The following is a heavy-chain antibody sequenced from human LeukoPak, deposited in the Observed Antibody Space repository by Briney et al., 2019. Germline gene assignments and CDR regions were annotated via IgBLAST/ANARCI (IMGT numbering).Heavy chain of an antibody. D-gene: IGHD3-9*01. CDR2: IYHSGST. J-gene: IGHJ6*03. V-gene: IGHV4-38-2*02. CDR1: GYSISSGYY. Sequence: SETLSLTCTVSGYSISSGYYWGWIRQPPGKGLEWIGSIYHSGSTYYNPSLKSRVTISVDTSKNQSSLKLSSVTAADTAVYYCARCYVILTGYSSYYMDVWGKGTTVTVSS. CDR3: ARCYVILTGYSSYYMDV.